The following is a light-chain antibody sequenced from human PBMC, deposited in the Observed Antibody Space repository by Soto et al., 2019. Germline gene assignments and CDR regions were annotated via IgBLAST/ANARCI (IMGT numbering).Light chain of an antibody. V-gene: IGKV3-15*01. CDR2: AAS. CDR1: QSVSTD. Sequence: EMVMTQSPATLSVSPGARVPLSCRASQSVSTDLAWYQLKPGQPPRLVIYAASTRATGIPARFSGSGSGTEFTLTISSLDSEDFAVYYCQQYNNWLTFGQGTRLEIK. CDR3: QQYNNWLT. J-gene: IGKJ5*01.